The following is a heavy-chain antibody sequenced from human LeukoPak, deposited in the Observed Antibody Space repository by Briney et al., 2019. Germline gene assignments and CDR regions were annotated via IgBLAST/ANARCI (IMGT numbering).Heavy chain of an antibody. CDR1: GGSISSSSYY. Sequence: SETLSLTCTVSGGSISSSSYYWGWIRQPPGKGLEWIGSIYYSGSTYYNPSLKSRVTISVDTSKNQFSLKLSSVTAADTAVYYCARDGPRASSGWYRYYYGMDVWGQGTTVTVSS. CDR2: IYYSGST. D-gene: IGHD6-19*01. J-gene: IGHJ6*02. V-gene: IGHV4-39*07. CDR3: ARDGPRASSGWYRYYYGMDV.